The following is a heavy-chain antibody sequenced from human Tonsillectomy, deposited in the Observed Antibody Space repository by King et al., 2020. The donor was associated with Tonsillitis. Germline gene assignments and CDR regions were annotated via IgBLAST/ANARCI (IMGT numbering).Heavy chain of an antibody. J-gene: IGHJ4*02. CDR1: GDTFSSYA. CDR2: TIPILGMA. D-gene: IGHD3-3*01. Sequence: QLVQSGAEVKKPGSSVKVSCKASGDTFSSYAISWGRQAPGRGLEWMGRTIPILGMANYAQKFQGRVTITADKSKSTAYMELSSLRSEDTAVYYCARDSLGVAFDYWGQGTLVTVSS. CDR3: ARDSLGVAFDY. V-gene: IGHV1-69*04.